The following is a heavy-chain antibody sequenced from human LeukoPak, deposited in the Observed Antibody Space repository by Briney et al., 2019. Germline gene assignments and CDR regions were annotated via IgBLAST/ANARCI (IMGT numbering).Heavy chain of an antibody. CDR3: ARDSDYGTPGP. J-gene: IGHJ5*02. V-gene: IGHV1-18*04. CDR1: GYTFNSYG. D-gene: IGHD4-17*01. CDR2: ISAYNGNT. Sequence: ASVKVSCKASGYTFNSYGVNWLRQAPGQGLEWMGWISAYNGNTKYTQKLQDRVTLTTDTSTNTIYMELRSLRSDDTAVYYCARDSDYGTPGPWGQGTLVTVSS.